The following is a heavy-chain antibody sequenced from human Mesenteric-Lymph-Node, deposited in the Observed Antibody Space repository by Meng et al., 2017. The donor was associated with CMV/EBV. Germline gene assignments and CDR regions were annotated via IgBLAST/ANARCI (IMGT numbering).Heavy chain of an antibody. D-gene: IGHD3-3*01. CDR1: GFTFSSCE. CDR2: FSRSGSSI. CDR3: ARQAIYYDFWSGYYTR. Sequence: GESLKISCAASGFTFSSCEMKWVRQAPGKGLEWVSYFSRSGSSIYYADSVKGRFTISRDNAKNSLYLQIHSLRAEDTAVYYCARQAIYYDFWSGYYTRWGQGTLVTVSS. J-gene: IGHJ4*02. V-gene: IGHV3-48*03.